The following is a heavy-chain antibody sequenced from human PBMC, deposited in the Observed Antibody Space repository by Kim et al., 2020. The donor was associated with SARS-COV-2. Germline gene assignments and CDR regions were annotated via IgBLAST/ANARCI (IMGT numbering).Heavy chain of an antibody. V-gene: IGHV3-21*01. CDR1: GFTFSSYS. D-gene: IGHD6-13*01. CDR2: ISSSSSYI. J-gene: IGHJ4*02. CDR3: ARDHGYSSSWYFAVPEALPGPFDY. Sequence: GGSLRLSCAASGFTFSSYSMNWVRQAPGKGLEWVSSISSSSSYIYYADSVKGRFTISRDNAKNSLYLQMNSLRAEDTAVYYCARDHGYSSSWYFAVPEALPGPFDYWGQGTLVTVSS.